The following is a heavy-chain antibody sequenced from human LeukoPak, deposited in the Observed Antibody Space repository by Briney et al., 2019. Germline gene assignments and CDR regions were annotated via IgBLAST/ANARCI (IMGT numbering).Heavy chain of an antibody. CDR3: ARAQDLGYCSSTSCYHFDY. CDR2: IYYSGST. D-gene: IGHD2-2*01. Sequence: PSETLSLTCTVSGGSISSGDYYWSWIRQPPGKGLEWIGYIYYSGSTYYNPSLKSRVTISVDTSKNQFSLKLSSVTAADTAVYYCARAQDLGYCSSTSCYHFDYWGQGTLVTVSS. CDR1: GGSISSGDYY. V-gene: IGHV4-30-4*08. J-gene: IGHJ4*02.